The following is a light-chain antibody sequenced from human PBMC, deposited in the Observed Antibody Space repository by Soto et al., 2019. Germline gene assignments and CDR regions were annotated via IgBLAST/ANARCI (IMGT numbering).Light chain of an antibody. CDR3: QQYDISPRT. J-gene: IGKJ1*01. Sequence: EIVLRQSPGTLSLSPGERATLSCRASQSLNSFYLAWYQQKPGQAPRLLIYGSSNRATGIPDRFSGSESGTDFALIIARLDPGDFAVYYWQQYDISPRTFGQRTKVEVK. CDR2: GSS. V-gene: IGKV3-20*01. CDR1: QSLNSFY.